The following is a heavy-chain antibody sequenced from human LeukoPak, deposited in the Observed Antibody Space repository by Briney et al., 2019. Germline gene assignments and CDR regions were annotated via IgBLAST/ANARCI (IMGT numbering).Heavy chain of an antibody. D-gene: IGHD6-13*01. V-gene: IGHV3-30*18. CDR3: AKDAAGPEY. CDR2: ISYDGTNK. Sequence: GGSLRLSCAASGFTFNTDTMNWVRQAPGKGLEWVAVISYDGTNKYYADSVKGRFTISRDNPKNTLFLQMNSLRVEDTAIYYCAKDAAGPEYWGQGTLVTVSS. J-gene: IGHJ4*02. CDR1: GFTFNTDT.